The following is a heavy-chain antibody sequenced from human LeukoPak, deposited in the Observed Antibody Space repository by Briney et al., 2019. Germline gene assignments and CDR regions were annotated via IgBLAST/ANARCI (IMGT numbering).Heavy chain of an antibody. J-gene: IGHJ4*02. CDR2: ISSSGNTI. CDR3: ARAGYDFWSGVDS. V-gene: IGHV3-11*04. D-gene: IGHD3-3*01. Sequence: LSLTCTVSGGSIRNGGNYMSWIRQAPGKGLEWISYISSSGNTIHYADSVKGRFTISRDNAKNSLYLQMNSLRAEDTAVYYCARAGYDFWSGVDSWGQGTLITVSS. CDR1: GGSIRNGGNY.